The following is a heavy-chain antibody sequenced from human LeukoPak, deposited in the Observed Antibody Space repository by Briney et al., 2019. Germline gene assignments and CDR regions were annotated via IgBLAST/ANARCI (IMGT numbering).Heavy chain of an antibody. CDR2: IKQDGSEK. CDR1: GFTFSSYW. J-gene: IGHJ4*02. D-gene: IGHD2-2*01. V-gene: IGHV3-7*01. Sequence: GGSLRLSCAGSGFTFSSYWMSWVRQAPGKGLEWVANIKQDGSEKYYVDSVKGRFTISRDNAKNSLYLQMNSLRAEDTAVYYCARRYCSSTSCYVGGFDYWGQGTLVTVSS. CDR3: ARRYCSSTSCYVGGFDY.